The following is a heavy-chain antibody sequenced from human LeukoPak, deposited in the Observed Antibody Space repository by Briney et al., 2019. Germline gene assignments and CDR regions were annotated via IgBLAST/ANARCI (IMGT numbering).Heavy chain of an antibody. CDR3: ARSPLSGIVGAKTRWGTDY. V-gene: IGHV4-61*02. CDR1: GDSIISGTYY. J-gene: IGHJ4*02. D-gene: IGHD1-26*01. Sequence: PSETLSLTCTVSGDSIISGTYYWTWIRQPAGKGLEWIGRVYTSGSTSYNPSLKSRVTMSVDTSKNQFSLKLSSVTAADTAVYYCARSPLSGIVGAKTRWGTDYWGQGTLVTVSS. CDR2: VYTSGST.